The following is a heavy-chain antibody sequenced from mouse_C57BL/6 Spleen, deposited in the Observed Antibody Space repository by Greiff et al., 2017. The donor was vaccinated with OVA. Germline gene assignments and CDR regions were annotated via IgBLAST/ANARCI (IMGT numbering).Heavy chain of an antibody. CDR3: ARTRLSTTLYFDY. D-gene: IGHD1-1*01. J-gene: IGHJ2*01. CDR1: GYSITSGYY. Sequence: DVQLQESGPGLVKPSQSLSLTCSVTGYSITSGYYWNWIRQFPGNKLEWMGYISYDGSNNYNPSLKNRISITRDTSKNQFFLKLNSVTTEDTATYYCARTRLSTTLYFDYWGQGTTLTVSS. V-gene: IGHV3-6*01. CDR2: ISYDGSN.